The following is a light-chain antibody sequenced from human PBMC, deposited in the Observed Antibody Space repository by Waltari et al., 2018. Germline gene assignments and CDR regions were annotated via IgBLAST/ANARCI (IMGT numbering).Light chain of an antibody. J-gene: IGKJ4*01. CDR3: QQYDGSVVT. CDR2: AAS. V-gene: IGKV3-20*01. CDR1: QYITGSW. Sequence: EIVLTQSPGTLSLSPGERVTLSCRASQYITGSWITWYNQKPGQAPRLRIYAASSRAPGVPDRFSGRGSGTDFTLTISRLEPEDSAVYYCQQYDGSVVTFGGGTKVEIK.